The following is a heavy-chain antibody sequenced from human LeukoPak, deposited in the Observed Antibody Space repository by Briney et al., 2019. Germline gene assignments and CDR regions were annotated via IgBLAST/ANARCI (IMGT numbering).Heavy chain of an antibody. Sequence: SETLSLTCTVSGGSISNYYWSWIRQHPGKGLEWIGYIYYSGSTYYNPSLKSRVTISVDTSKNQFSLKLSSVTAADTAVYYCARSPGLVTYYYGMDVWGQGTTVTVSS. J-gene: IGHJ6*02. D-gene: IGHD1-14*01. CDR2: IYYSGST. CDR1: GGSISNYY. CDR3: ARSPGLVTYYYGMDV. V-gene: IGHV4-59*06.